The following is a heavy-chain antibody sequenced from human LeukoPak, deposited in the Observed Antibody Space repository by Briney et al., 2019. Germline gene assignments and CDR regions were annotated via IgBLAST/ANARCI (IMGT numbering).Heavy chain of an antibody. D-gene: IGHD6-19*01. J-gene: IGHJ4*02. Sequence: PGGFLRLSCAASGFTFDDYAMHWXRXXXXXXXXXXXXXSWNSGSIGYADSVKGRFTISRDNAKNSLYLQMNSLRAEDTALYYCAKGLYSSGWYYDFDYWGQGTLVTVSS. CDR1: GFTFDDYA. V-gene: IGHV3-9*01. CDR2: XSWNSGSI. CDR3: AKGLYSSGWYYDFDY.